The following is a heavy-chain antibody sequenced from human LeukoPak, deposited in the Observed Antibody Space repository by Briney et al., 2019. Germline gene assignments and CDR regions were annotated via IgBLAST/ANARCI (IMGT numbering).Heavy chain of an antibody. J-gene: IGHJ4*02. V-gene: IGHV3-9*01. CDR2: ISWNSGSI. Sequence: PGGSLRLSCAASGFTFDDYAMHWVRQAPGKGLEWVSGISWNSGSIGYADSVKGRFTISRDNAKNSLYLQMNSLRAEDTALYYCARSDHDDYNFDYWGQGTLVTVSS. CDR3: ARSDHDDYNFDY. D-gene: IGHD5-24*01. CDR1: GFTFDDYA.